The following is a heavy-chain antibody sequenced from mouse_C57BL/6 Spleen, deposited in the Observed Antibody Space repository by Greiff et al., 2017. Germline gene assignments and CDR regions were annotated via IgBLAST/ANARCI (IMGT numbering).Heavy chain of an antibody. CDR3: SRDRSYYSNYVDAMDY. Sequence: VQLQQPGAELVKPGASVKLSCKASGYTFTSYWMHWVKQRPGQGLEWIGMIHPNSGSTNYNEKFKSKATLTVDKSSSTAYMQLSSLTSEDSAVYYCSRDRSYYSNYVDAMDYWGQGTSVTVSS. V-gene: IGHV1-64*01. CDR2: IHPNSGST. CDR1: GYTFTSYW. D-gene: IGHD2-5*01. J-gene: IGHJ4*01.